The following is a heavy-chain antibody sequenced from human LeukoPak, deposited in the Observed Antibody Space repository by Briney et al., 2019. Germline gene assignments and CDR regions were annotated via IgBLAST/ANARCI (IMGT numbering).Heavy chain of an antibody. CDR1: GSTFSGSP. V-gene: IGHV3-73*01. Sequence: PGGSLRLSCAASGSTFSGSPMHWVRQASGKGLEWVGRIGGTANSYATGYAAAVKGRFTISRDDSTNAAYLQMNSLKTEDTAVYYCAKGSGSGWYGWFAPWGQGTLVTVSS. CDR2: IGGTANSYAT. CDR3: AKGSGSGWYGWFAP. D-gene: IGHD6-19*01. J-gene: IGHJ5*02.